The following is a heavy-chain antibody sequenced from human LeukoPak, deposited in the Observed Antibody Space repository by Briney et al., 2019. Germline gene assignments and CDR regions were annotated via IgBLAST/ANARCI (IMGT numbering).Heavy chain of an antibody. D-gene: IGHD4-17*01. Sequence: GGSLRLSCAASGFTFSSYSMNWVRQAPGKELEWVSSISSSSSYIYYADSVKGRFTISRDNAKNSLYLQMNSLRAEDTAVYYCATKRTPSTVTTRSSDYWGQGTLVTVSP. V-gene: IGHV3-21*01. J-gene: IGHJ4*02. CDR3: ATKRTPSTVTTRSSDY. CDR1: GFTFSSYS. CDR2: ISSSSSYI.